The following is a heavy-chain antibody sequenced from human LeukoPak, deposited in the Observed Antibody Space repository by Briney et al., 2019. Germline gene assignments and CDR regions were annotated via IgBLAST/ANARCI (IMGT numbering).Heavy chain of an antibody. D-gene: IGHD3-22*01. Sequence: GGSLRLSCAASGFTFSSYAMSWVRQAPGKGLEWVSAISGSGGSTYYADSVKGRFTISRDNSKNTLYLQMNSLRAEDTAFYYCAKDVAYYYDSSGYAFQPYWGQGTLVTVSS. J-gene: IGHJ4*02. V-gene: IGHV3-23*01. CDR1: GFTFSSYA. CDR2: ISGSGGST. CDR3: AKDVAYYYDSSGYAFQPY.